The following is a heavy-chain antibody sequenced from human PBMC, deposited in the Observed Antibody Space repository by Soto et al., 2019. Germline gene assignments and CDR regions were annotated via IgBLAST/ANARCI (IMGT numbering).Heavy chain of an antibody. Sequence: EVQLVESGGGLIQPGGSLRLSCAASGFTVSSNYMSWVRQAPGKGLEWVSIIYSGGSTYYADSVKGRFTISRDNSENTLYLQMNSLRAEDTAVYYCARGSERWLQPLDYWGQGTLVTVSS. J-gene: IGHJ4*02. CDR3: ARGSERWLQPLDY. V-gene: IGHV3-53*01. CDR1: GFTVSSNY. D-gene: IGHD5-12*01. CDR2: IYSGGST.